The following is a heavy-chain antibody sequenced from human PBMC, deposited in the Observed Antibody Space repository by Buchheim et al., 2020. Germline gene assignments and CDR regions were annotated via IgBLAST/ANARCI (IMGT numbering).Heavy chain of an antibody. CDR1: GGSINRSSYY. CDR2: IYYSGTT. J-gene: IGHJ6*02. V-gene: IGHV4-39*01. CDR3: ARRISFYYGVDD. Sequence: QVQLQVSGPGLVKPSETLSLTCSVSGGSINRSSYYWGWIRQSPGKGLEWIGSIYYSGTTYYNPSLKSRVTISVDTSKNQFSLKLNSVTAADTAVYYCARRISFYYGVDDWGQGTT.